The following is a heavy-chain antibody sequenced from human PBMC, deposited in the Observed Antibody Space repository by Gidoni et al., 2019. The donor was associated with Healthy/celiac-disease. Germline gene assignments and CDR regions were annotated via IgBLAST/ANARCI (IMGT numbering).Heavy chain of an antibody. Sequence: WMGGIIPIFGTANYAQKFQGRVTITADESTSTAYMELSSLRSEDTAVYYCARVWGSGSYSDAYFDYWGQGTLVTVSS. CDR2: IIPIFGTA. V-gene: IGHV1-69*01. CDR3: ARVWGSGSYSDAYFDY. J-gene: IGHJ4*02. D-gene: IGHD3-10*01.